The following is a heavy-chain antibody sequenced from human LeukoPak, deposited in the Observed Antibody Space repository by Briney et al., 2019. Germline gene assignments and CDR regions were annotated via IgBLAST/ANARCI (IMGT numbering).Heavy chain of an antibody. CDR1: GFTVSSNY. CDR2: IYSGGST. V-gene: IGHV3-66*04. Sequence: GGSLRLSCAASGFTVSSNYMSWVRQAPGKGLELVSVIYSGGSTYYADSVKGRFTISRDNSKNTLYLQMNSLRAEDTAVYYCASQARKGQYFDYWGQGTLVTVSS. CDR3: ASQARKGQYFDY. J-gene: IGHJ4*02.